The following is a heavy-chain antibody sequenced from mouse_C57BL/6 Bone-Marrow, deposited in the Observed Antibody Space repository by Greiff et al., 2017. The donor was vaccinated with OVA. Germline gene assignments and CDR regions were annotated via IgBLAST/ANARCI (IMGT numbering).Heavy chain of an antibody. CDR1: GFTFSNYW. J-gene: IGHJ1*03. Sequence: EVKVEESGGGLVQPGGSMKLSCVASGFTFSNYWMNWVRQSPEKGLEWVAQIRLKSDNYATHYAESVKGRFTISRDDSKSSVYLQMNNLRAEDTGIYYCTAGSSHWYFDVWGTGTTVTVSS. D-gene: IGHD1-1*01. CDR2: IRLKSDNYAT. CDR3: TAGSSHWYFDV. V-gene: IGHV6-3*01.